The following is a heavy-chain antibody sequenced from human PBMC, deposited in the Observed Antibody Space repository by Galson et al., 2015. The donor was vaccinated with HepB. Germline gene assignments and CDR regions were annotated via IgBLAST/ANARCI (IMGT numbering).Heavy chain of an antibody. V-gene: IGHV1-2*02. D-gene: IGHD2-2*01. CDR3: ARADIVVVPAARGDFDY. CDR2: INPNSGGT. Sequence: SVKVPCKASGYTFTGYYMHWVRQAPGQGLEWMGWINPNSGGTNYAQKFQGRVTMTRDTSISTAYMELSRLRSDDTAVYYCARADIVVVPAARGDFDYWGQGTLVTVSS. CDR1: GYTFTGYY. J-gene: IGHJ4*02.